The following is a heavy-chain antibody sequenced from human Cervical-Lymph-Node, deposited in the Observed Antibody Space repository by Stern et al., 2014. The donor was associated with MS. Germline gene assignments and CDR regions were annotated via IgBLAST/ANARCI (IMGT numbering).Heavy chain of an antibody. V-gene: IGHV1-3*01. J-gene: IGHJ6*02. Sequence: QVQLVQSGAEVKKPGASVKVSCKASGYTFTSYAMHWVRQAPGQRLEWMGWINAGNGNTKYSQKFQGRVTLTRDTSASTASMELSSLRSEDTAVYYCARVLDQMDVWGQGTTVTVSS. CDR1: GYTFTSYA. D-gene: IGHD2-2*01. CDR2: INAGNGNT. CDR3: ARVLDQMDV.